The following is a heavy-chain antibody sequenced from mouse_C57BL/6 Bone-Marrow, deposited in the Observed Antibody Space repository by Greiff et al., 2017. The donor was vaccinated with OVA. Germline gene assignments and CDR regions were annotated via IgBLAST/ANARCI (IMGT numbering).Heavy chain of an antibody. V-gene: IGHV10-3*01. CDR2: IRSKSSNYAT. Sequence: EVMLVESGGGLVQPKGSLKLSCAASGFTFNTYAMHWVRQAPGKGLEWVARIRSKSSNYATYYADSVKDRFTISRDDSQSMLYLQMNNLKTEDTAMYYCVRGGITTVVAPHWYFDVWGTGTTVTVSS. J-gene: IGHJ1*03. CDR3: VRGGITTVVAPHWYFDV. CDR1: GFTFNTYA. D-gene: IGHD1-1*01.